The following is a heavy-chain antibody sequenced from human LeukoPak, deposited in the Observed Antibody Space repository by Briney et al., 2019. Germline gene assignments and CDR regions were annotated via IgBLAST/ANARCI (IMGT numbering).Heavy chain of an antibody. CDR3: ARVRDGYNDAYDI. D-gene: IGHD5-24*01. Sequence: ASVKVSCKASGYTFTNYYMHWVRQAPGQGLEWMGLINPGGGNTNYAQNFQGRVTMTRDASTSTVYMELSSLRSEDTAIYYCARVRDGYNDAYDIWGQGTVVTVPS. CDR2: INPGGGNT. J-gene: IGHJ3*02. V-gene: IGHV1-46*01. CDR1: GYTFTNYY.